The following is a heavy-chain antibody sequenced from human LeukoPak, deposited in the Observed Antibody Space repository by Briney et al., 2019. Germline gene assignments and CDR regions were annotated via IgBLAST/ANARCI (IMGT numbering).Heavy chain of an antibody. Sequence: ASVKVSCKASGYTFTSYDINWVRQATGQGLEWMGWMNPNCGNTGYAQKFQGRVTITRNTSISTAYMELSSLRSEDTAVYYCARATPWNYYDSSPYYFDYWGQGTLVTVSS. J-gene: IGHJ4*02. CDR3: ARATPWNYYDSSPYYFDY. CDR2: MNPNCGNT. CDR1: GYTFTSYD. V-gene: IGHV1-8*03. D-gene: IGHD3-22*01.